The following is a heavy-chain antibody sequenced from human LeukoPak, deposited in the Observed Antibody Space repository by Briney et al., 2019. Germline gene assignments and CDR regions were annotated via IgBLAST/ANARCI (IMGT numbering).Heavy chain of an antibody. CDR3: ARDYGRSSDYAMDV. J-gene: IGHJ6*02. CDR2: INSEGSST. CDR1: GFSFSGHW. D-gene: IGHD2-2*01. V-gene: IGHV3-74*01. Sequence: GGSLRLSCTASGFSFSGHWMHWVRQAPGKGLVWVSRINSEGSSTTYADSVKGRFTIYRDNAKNTLYLKMNSLRAADTAVYSCARDYGRSSDYAMDVWGQGTTVTVSS.